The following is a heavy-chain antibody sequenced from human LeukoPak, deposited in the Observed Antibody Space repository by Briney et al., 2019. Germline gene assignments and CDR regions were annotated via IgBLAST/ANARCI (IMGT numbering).Heavy chain of an antibody. CDR1: GGSFSGYY. V-gene: IGHV4-34*01. CDR2: INHSGST. CDR3: ARTVVRGVIGY. Sequence: SETLSLTCAVYGGSFSGYYWSWIRQPPGKGLEWIGEINHSGSTNYNPSLKSRVTISVDTSKNQFSLKLSSVTAADTAVYYCARTVVRGVIGYWGQGTLVTVSS. J-gene: IGHJ4*02. D-gene: IGHD3-10*01.